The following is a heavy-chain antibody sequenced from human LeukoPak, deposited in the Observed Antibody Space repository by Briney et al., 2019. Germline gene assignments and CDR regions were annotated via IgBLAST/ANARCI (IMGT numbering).Heavy chain of an antibody. CDR2: IYTSGST. V-gene: IGHV4-61*02. J-gene: IGHJ4*02. CDR1: GGSISSGSYY. D-gene: IGHD6-13*01. Sequence: SETLSLTCTVSGGSISSGSYYWSWIRQPAGKGLEWIGRIYTSGSTNYNPSLKSRVTISVDTSKNQFSLKLSSVTAADTAVYYCARDPIAAAGTHYWGQGTLATVSS. CDR3: ARDPIAAAGTHY.